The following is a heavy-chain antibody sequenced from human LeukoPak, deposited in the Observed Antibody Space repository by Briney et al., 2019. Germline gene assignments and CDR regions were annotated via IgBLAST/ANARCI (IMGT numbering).Heavy chain of an antibody. CDR2: INHSGST. CDR1: GGSFSGYY. D-gene: IGHD4-17*01. J-gene: IGHJ4*02. Sequence: PSETLSLTXAVYGGSFSGYYWSWIRQPPGKGLEWIGEINHSGSTNYNPSLKSRVTISVDTSKNQFSLKLSSVTAADTAVYYCASAYGDYGSPASPIDYWGQGTLVTVSS. V-gene: IGHV4-34*01. CDR3: ASAYGDYGSPASPIDY.